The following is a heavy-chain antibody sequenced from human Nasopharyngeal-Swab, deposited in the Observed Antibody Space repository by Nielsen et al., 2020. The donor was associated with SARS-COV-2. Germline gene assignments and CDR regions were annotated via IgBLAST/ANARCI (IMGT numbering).Heavy chain of an antibody. J-gene: IGHJ4*02. CDR2: TNPDTGNT. CDR3: ARKGRNFAFDY. D-gene: IGHD1-14*01. Sequence: ASVKVSCKASGYTFTDYAIHWVRQAPGQGLEWLGWTNPDTGNTLYSQTFQGRIAITRDTSANTAYLEVNSLTSEDTAVYFCARKGRNFAFDYWGRGTLVTVSS. CDR1: GYTFTDYA. V-gene: IGHV1-3*01.